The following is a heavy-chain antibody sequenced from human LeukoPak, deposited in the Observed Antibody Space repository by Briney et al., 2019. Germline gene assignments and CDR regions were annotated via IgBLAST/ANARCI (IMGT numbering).Heavy chain of an antibody. CDR3: ARSRYDYIWGIDY. Sequence: GGSLRLSCAASGFTFSTYSMNWVRQAPGTGLEWVSYISSTSSTIYYADSVKGRFTISRDNAKNTLYLQMNSLRDEDTAVFYCARSRYDYIWGIDYWGQGTLVTISS. CDR2: ISSTSSTI. D-gene: IGHD3-16*01. V-gene: IGHV3-48*02. J-gene: IGHJ4*02. CDR1: GFTFSTYS.